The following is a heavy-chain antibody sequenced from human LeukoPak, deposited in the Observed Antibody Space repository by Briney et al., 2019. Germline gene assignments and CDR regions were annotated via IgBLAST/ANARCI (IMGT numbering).Heavy chain of an antibody. CDR2: IYYSGGT. D-gene: IGHD6-13*01. CDR1: GVSITGISYY. V-gene: IGHV4-61*05. CDR3: ARVRGAGSSWYAIPYFDY. Sequence: PSETLSLTCTVSGVSITGISYYWSWIRQPPGKGLEWIGYIYYSGGTSYNPSLKSRVTISVETSKNQFSLKLSSVTAADTAVYYCARVRGAGSSWYAIPYFDYWGQGTLVTVSS. J-gene: IGHJ4*02.